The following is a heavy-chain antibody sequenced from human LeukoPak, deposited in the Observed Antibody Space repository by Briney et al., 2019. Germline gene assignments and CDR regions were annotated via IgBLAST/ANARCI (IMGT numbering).Heavy chain of an antibody. D-gene: IGHD3-10*01. J-gene: IGHJ5*02. CDR2: IYPGDSDT. CDR1: GYSFTSYW. CDR3: ARLEDGSGSYFWFDP. Sequence: GEPRKFSCKASGYSFTSYWSGWVRQLHGKGLDWLGIIYPGDSDTRYSPSVQGEVTISADKSISTAYLQWSSLKASDTAMYYCARLEDGSGSYFWFDPWGQGTLVTVSS. V-gene: IGHV5-51*01.